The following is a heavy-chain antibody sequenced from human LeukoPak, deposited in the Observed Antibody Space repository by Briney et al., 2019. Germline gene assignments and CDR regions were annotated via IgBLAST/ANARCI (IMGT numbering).Heavy chain of an antibody. J-gene: IGHJ4*02. Sequence: ASVKVSCKASGYTFTGYYMHWVRQAPGQGLEWMGWINPNSGGTNYAQKFQGRVTMTRDTSISTAYMELSRLRSDDTAVYYCARSRSRDCSSTSCYSYRLDYWGQGTLVTVSS. D-gene: IGHD2-2*01. CDR3: ARSRSRDCSSTSCYSYRLDY. CDR2: INPNSGGT. CDR1: GYTFTGYY. V-gene: IGHV1-2*02.